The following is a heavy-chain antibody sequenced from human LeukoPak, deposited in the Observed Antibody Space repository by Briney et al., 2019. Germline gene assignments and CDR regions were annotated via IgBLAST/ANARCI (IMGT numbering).Heavy chain of an antibody. CDR2: IYHGGST. CDR3: ATGRSIRYFDY. V-gene: IGHV4-30-2*01. J-gene: IGHJ4*02. CDR1: GGSISSGGYS. D-gene: IGHD3-9*01. Sequence: PSETLSLTCAVSGGSISSGGYSWSWIRQPPGKGLEWIGYIYHGGSTYYNPSLKSRVTISVDTSKSQFSLRLTSATAADTAVYYCATGRSIRYFDYWGQGTLLTVSS.